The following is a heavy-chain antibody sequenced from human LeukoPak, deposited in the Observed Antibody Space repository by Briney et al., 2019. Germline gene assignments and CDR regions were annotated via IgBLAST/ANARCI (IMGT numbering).Heavy chain of an antibody. CDR2: IYPSGST. Sequence: SETLSLTCAVSGGSISSGHYSWTWIRQPPGKGLEWIGYIYPSGSTYYNPSLKSRVTLSINRSKNQFSLRLSSVTAADTAVYYCARAGSGYSLDYWGRGTLVTVSA. D-gene: IGHD3-22*01. CDR1: GGSISSGHYS. V-gene: IGHV4-30-2*01. J-gene: IGHJ4*02. CDR3: ARAGSGYSLDY.